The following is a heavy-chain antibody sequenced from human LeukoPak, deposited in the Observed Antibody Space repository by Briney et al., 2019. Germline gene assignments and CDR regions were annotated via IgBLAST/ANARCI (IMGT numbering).Heavy chain of an antibody. CDR1: GYTFTGYY. Sequence: ASVKVSCKASGYTFTGYYMHWVRQAPGQGLEWMGWINPNTGVTNYAQKFQGRVTLTRDTSIITAYMELTRLRSDDTAMYYCARDRTTVATGYYGMDVWGQGTTLTVSS. CDR2: INPNTGVT. V-gene: IGHV1-2*02. D-gene: IGHD4-17*01. J-gene: IGHJ6*02. CDR3: ARDRTTVATGYYGMDV.